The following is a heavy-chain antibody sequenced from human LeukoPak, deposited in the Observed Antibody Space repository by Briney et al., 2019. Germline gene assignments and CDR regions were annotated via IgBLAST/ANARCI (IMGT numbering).Heavy chain of an antibody. D-gene: IGHD3-22*01. CDR3: AKDPTHFRVWDDYDNTRLNY. J-gene: IGHJ4*02. Sequence: ASVKVSCKVPGYTLTELSMHWVRQAPGKGLEWMGGFDPEDGETIYAQKFQGRVTMTEDTSTDTAYMELSSLRSDDTAVYYCAKDPTHFRVWDDYDNTRLNYWGQGTLVTVSS. CDR2: FDPEDGET. V-gene: IGHV1-24*01. CDR1: GYTLTELS.